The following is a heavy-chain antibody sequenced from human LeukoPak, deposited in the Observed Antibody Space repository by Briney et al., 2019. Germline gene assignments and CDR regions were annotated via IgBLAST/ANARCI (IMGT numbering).Heavy chain of an antibody. CDR1: ADSLSSGGHY. V-gene: IGHV4-31*03. Sequence: PSETLSLTCTVSADSLSSGGHYWAWIRQFPGKGLESIGFIHHSGRSRHNPSLKDRVAISVDTSRKQFALKLSSVTAADTAMYYCARGGNRFGGFYFDYWGQGIQVIVSS. D-gene: IGHD3-10*01. J-gene: IGHJ4*02. CDR2: IHHSGRS. CDR3: ARGGNRFGGFYFDY.